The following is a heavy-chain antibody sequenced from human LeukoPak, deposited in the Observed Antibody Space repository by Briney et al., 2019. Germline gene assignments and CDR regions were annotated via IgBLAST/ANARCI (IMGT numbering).Heavy chain of an antibody. J-gene: IGHJ4*02. Sequence: GGSLRLPCAASGFTFSSYAMSWVRQAPGKGLEWVSAISGSGGSTYYADSVKGRFTISRDNSKNTLYLQMNSLRAEDTAVYYCAPLGYCSGGSCYPFDYWGQGTLVTVSS. V-gene: IGHV3-23*01. CDR1: GFTFSSYA. D-gene: IGHD2-15*01. CDR3: APLGYCSGGSCYPFDY. CDR2: ISGSGGST.